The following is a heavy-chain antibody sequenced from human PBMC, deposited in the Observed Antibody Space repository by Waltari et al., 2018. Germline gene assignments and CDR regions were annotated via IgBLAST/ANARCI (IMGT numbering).Heavy chain of an antibody. CDR3: ARLDYYDMRVFDP. Sequence: QVQLQASGPGLVKPSETLSLTCAFSGSSITSGYYWALIRQPPGKGLEWIGSIYHSGSTYYNPSLKSRVTISVDTSKNQFSLKLSSVTAADTAVYYCARLDYYDMRVFDPWGQGTLVTVSS. CDR2: IYHSGST. CDR1: GSSITSGYY. V-gene: IGHV4-38-2*01. J-gene: IGHJ5*02. D-gene: IGHD3-22*01.